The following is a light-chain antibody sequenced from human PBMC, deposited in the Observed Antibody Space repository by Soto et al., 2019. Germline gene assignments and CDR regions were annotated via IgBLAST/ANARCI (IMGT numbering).Light chain of an antibody. CDR2: DAS. CDR1: QSVSSY. Sequence: EIVLTQSPATLSLSPGERATLSCSASQSVSSYLAWYQQQPGQAPRLLIYDASNRATGIPARFSGSGSGTDFTLPISSLEPEDFAVYYCLQRSNWPPLTFGGGTKGEIK. J-gene: IGKJ4*01. V-gene: IGKV3-11*01. CDR3: LQRSNWPPLT.